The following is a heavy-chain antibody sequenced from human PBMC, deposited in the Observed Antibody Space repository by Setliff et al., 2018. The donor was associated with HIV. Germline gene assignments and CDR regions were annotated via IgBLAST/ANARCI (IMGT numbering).Heavy chain of an antibody. CDR2: IYFSGHT. Sequence: SETLSLTCAVSGGSISSSNWWSWVRQPPGKGLEWIGEIYFSGHTNYNPSLKSRVTISVDTSKNQFSLKLSSVTAADTAVYYCARGPYYYDSSGYYYFDYWGQGTLVTVSS. J-gene: IGHJ4*02. CDR3: ARGPYYYDSSGYYYFDY. CDR1: GGSISSSNW. D-gene: IGHD3-22*01. V-gene: IGHV4-4*02.